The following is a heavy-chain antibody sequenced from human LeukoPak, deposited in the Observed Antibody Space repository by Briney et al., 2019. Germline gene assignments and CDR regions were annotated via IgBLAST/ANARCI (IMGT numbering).Heavy chain of an antibody. CDR3: ARMPLWGGLSDLQDY. CDR1: GYTFTSYY. Sequence: GASVKVSCKASGYTFTSYYMHWVRQAPGQGLEWMGIINPSGGSTSYAQKFQGRVTMTRDTSTSTVYMELSSLRSEDTAVYYCARMPLWGGLSDLQDYWGQGTLVTVSS. CDR2: INPSGGST. J-gene: IGHJ4*02. V-gene: IGHV1-46*01. D-gene: IGHD3-16*01.